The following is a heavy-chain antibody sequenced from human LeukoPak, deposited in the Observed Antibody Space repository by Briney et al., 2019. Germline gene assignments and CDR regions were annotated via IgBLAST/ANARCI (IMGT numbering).Heavy chain of an antibody. CDR3: ARLIIYDGRDY. CDR1: GFTFSASA. J-gene: IGHJ4*02. Sequence: GGSLRLSCAASGFTFSASAMHWVRQAPGRGLEWVSFIASSDRDIDYADSVKGRFTISRDNANNTLFLQMNSLRVEDTAVYYCARLIIYDGRDYWGQGTLVTVS. V-gene: IGHV3-21*01. D-gene: IGHD3-3*01. CDR2: IASSDRDI.